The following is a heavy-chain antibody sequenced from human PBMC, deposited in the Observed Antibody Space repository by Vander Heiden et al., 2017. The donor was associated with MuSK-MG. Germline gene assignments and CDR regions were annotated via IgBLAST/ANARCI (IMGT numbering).Heavy chain of an antibody. D-gene: IGHD4-17*01. V-gene: IGHV3-23*01. Sequence: EVQLLESGGGLVQPGGPLSPPCAASGSTFSAHALSWLRQGPGKGLEGVSAISGSGGSTNYADSVKGRFTISRDNSKNTLYLQMSSLRAEDTAVYYGAKEDYDDLGYWGQGTLVTVSS. CDR1: GSTFSAHA. J-gene: IGHJ4*02. CDR2: ISGSGGST. CDR3: AKEDYDDLGY.